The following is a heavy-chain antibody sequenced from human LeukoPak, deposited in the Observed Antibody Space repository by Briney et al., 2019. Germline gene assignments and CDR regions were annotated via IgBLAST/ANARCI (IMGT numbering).Heavy chain of an antibody. Sequence: SETLSLTCAVYGGSFSGYYWSWIRQPPGKGLEWIGEINHSGSTNYNPSLKSRVTISVDTSKNQFSLKLSSVTAADTAVYYCARADFWSGYQTSNGMDVWCQGTTVTVSS. J-gene: IGHJ6*02. CDR3: ARADFWSGYQTSNGMDV. CDR2: INHSGST. D-gene: IGHD3-3*01. CDR1: GGSFSGYY. V-gene: IGHV4-34*01.